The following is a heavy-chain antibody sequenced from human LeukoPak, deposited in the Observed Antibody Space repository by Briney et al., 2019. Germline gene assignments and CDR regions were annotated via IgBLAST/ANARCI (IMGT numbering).Heavy chain of an antibody. CDR3: ARASIAVARIPGPYYYYYYYMDV. J-gene: IGHJ6*03. CDR1: GGSFSGYY. Sequence: SETLSLTCAVYGGSFSGYYWSWIRQPPGKGLEWIGEINHSGSTNYNPSLKSRVTISVDTSRNQFSLKLSSVTAADTAVYYCARASIAVARIPGPYYYYYYYMDVWGKGTTVSVSS. D-gene: IGHD6-19*01. CDR2: INHSGST. V-gene: IGHV4-34*01.